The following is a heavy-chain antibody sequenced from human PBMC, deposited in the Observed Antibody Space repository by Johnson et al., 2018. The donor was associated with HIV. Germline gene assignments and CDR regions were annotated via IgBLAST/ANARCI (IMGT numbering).Heavy chain of an antibody. CDR3: AREGRLGIYLGGVAFDI. Sequence: QVQLVESGGGVVQPGRSLRLSCAASGFTFSSYAMHWVRQAPGKGLEWVAVISYDGSNKYYADSVKGRFTISRDNSKNTLYLQMNSLRAEDTAVYYCAREGRLGIYLGGVAFDIWGQGTMVTVSS. CDR2: ISYDGSNK. CDR1: GFTFSSYA. J-gene: IGHJ3*02. D-gene: IGHD3-10*01. V-gene: IGHV3-30*04.